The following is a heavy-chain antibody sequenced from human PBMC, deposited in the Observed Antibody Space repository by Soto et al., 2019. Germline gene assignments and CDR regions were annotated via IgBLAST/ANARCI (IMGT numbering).Heavy chain of an antibody. CDR3: AKANLDIVVVFAATETQLAV. V-gene: IGHV3-30*18. J-gene: IGHJ6*02. CDR1: GCTFSSYG. CDR2: ISYDGSNK. D-gene: IGHD2-15*01. Sequence: PGGSLRLSCAASGCTFSSYGMHWGRQAPGKGLEWVAVISYDGSNKYYADSVKGRFTISRDNSKNTLYLQMNSLRAEDTAVYYCAKANLDIVVVFAATETQLAVWAQRTTVPV.